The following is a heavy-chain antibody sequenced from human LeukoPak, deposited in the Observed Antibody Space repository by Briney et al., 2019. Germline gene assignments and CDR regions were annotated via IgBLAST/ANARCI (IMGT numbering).Heavy chain of an antibody. V-gene: IGHV4-61*02. D-gene: IGHD4-11*01. J-gene: IGHJ5*02. Sequence: PSETLSLTCTVSGGSISSNGDYWNWIRQPAGKGLEWIGRIYTSGSTNFSPSLKSRVTISVDTSKNQFSLKLNSVIAADTAVYYCAGGVTSNGFGPWGQGTLVTVSS. CDR3: AGGVTSNGFGP. CDR2: IYTSGST. CDR1: GGSISSNGDY.